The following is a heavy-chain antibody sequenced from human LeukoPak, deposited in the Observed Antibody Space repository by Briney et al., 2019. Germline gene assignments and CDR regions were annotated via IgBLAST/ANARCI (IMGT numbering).Heavy chain of an antibody. CDR3: AAGGGSYH. D-gene: IGHD3-10*01. CDR1: GFIVSDKC. Sequence: GGSLRLSCVASGFIVSDKCVHWVRQAPGKGLEWVSVIFSGGSTYYTDSVKGRYTIFRDNSKNTVYLQMNGLRVEDTGIYYCAAGGGSYHWGQGTLVTVSS. V-gene: IGHV3-53*01. J-gene: IGHJ5*02. CDR2: IFSGGST.